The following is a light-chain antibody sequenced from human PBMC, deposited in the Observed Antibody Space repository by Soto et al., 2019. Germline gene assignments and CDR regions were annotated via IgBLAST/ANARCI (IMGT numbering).Light chain of an antibody. J-gene: IGLJ2*01. V-gene: IGLV4-60*02. Sequence: QSVLTQSSSASASLGSSVKLTCTLSSGHSSYIIAWHQQQPGKAPRYLMKLEGSGSYNKGSGVPDRFSDSSSGADRYLTISNLQFEDEADYYCETWDSNTVVFGGGTKLTVL. CDR2: LEGSGSY. CDR3: ETWDSNTVV. CDR1: SGHSSYI.